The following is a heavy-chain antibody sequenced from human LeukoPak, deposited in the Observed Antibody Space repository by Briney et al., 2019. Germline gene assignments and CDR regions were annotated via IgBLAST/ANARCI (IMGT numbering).Heavy chain of an antibody. CDR2: INAGNGNT. D-gene: IGHD6-13*01. Sequence: ASVKVSCKASGDTFTSYAMHWVRQAPGQRLEWMGWINAGNGNTKYSQKFQGRVTITRDTSASTAYMELSSLRSEDTAVYYCAKPGYSSSWPLSGNYFDYWGQGTLVTVSS. V-gene: IGHV1-3*01. J-gene: IGHJ4*02. CDR1: GDTFTSYA. CDR3: AKPGYSSSWPLSGNYFDY.